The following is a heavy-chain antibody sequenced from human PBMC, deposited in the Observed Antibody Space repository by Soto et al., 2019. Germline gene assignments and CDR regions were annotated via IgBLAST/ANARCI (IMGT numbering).Heavy chain of an antibody. CDR3: AREGASGFGMDV. V-gene: IGHV4-39*02. Sequence: SETLSLTCKVSGGSISSTSSYWSWVRQPPGKGLEWIGSGYYDGNTYYNPSLKSRISISIDPSKNEFSLRLRSVTAADTAIYYCAREGASGFGMDVWGLGTTVTVSS. J-gene: IGHJ6*02. CDR2: GYYDGNT. D-gene: IGHD1-26*01. CDR1: GGSISSTSSY.